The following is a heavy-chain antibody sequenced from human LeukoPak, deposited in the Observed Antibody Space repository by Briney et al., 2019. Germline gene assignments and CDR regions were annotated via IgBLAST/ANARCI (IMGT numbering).Heavy chain of an antibody. CDR3: ARRRGYDFWSGYYPLGYYYYGMDV. V-gene: IGHV4-61*01. J-gene: IGHJ6*02. D-gene: IGHD3-3*01. CDR2: IYYSGST. Sequence: SETLSLTGTVSGGSVSSGSYYWSWIRQPPGKGLEWIGYIYYSGSTNYNPSLKSRVTISVDTSKNQFSLKLSSVTAADTAVYYCARRRGYDFWSGYYPLGYYYYGMDVWGQGTTVTVSS. CDR1: GGSVSSGSYY.